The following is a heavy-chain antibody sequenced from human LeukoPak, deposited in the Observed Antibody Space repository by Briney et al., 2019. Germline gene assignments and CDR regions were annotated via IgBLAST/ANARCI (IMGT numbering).Heavy chain of an antibody. J-gene: IGHJ3*02. CDR3: AKGNQRFLEWLSGDAFDI. CDR2: ISGSGGST. Sequence: GGSLRLSCAASGFTFSSYAMSWVRQAPGKGLEWVSTISGSGGSTYYADSVKGRFTISRDNSKNTLYLQMNSLRAEDMALYYCAKGNQRFLEWLSGDAFDIWGQGTMVTVSS. D-gene: IGHD3-3*01. V-gene: IGHV3-23*01. CDR1: GFTFSSYA.